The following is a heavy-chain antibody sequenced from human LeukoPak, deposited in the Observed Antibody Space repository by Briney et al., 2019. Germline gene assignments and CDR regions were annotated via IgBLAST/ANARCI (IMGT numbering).Heavy chain of an antibody. V-gene: IGHV3-7*01. CDR3: ARFFSIVGALTFDY. Sequence: GGSLRLSCAASGFTFSSYWMSWVRQAPGKGLEWVANIKPDGSEKYYVDSVKGRFTISRDNAKNSLYLQMNSLRAEDTAVYYCARFFSIVGALTFDYWGQGTLVTVSS. D-gene: IGHD1-26*01. J-gene: IGHJ4*02. CDR2: IKPDGSEK. CDR1: GFTFSSYW.